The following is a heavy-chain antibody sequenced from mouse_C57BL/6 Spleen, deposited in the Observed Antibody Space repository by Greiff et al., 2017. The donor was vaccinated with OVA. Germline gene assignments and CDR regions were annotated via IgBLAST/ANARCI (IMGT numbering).Heavy chain of an antibody. CDR2: IYPRDGST. V-gene: IGHV1-78*01. CDR1: GYTFTDHT. CDR3: ARDIDYYGSSYSYYFDY. J-gene: IGHJ2*01. D-gene: IGHD1-1*01. Sequence: VKLVESDAELVKPGASVKISCKVSGYTFTDHTIHWMKQRPEQGLEWIGYIYPRDGSTKYNEKFKGKATLTADKSSSTAYMQLNSLTSEDSAVYFCARDIDYYGSSYSYYFDYWGQGTTLTVSS.